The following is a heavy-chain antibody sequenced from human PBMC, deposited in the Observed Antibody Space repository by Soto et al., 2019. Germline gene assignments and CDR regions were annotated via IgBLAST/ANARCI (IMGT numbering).Heavy chain of an antibody. V-gene: IGHV1-69*05. J-gene: IGHJ6*02. D-gene: IGHD3-9*01. CDR1: GDTFNNHG. CDR3: ARTPAILTGYYYYYGMDV. CDR2: IIPCFTIT. Sequence: SVKVSCKTSGDTFNNHGISWVRQAPGQGLEWMGGIIPCFTITNYAQKYQGRVTITTDASASTAYMELSSLRSEDTAVYYCARTPAILTGYYYYYGMDVWGQGTTVTVSS.